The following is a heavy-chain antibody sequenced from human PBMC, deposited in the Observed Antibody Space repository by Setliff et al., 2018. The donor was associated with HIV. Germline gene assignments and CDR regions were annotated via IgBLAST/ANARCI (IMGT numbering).Heavy chain of an antibody. V-gene: IGHV4-39*07. CDR3: ADPPAGL. CDR2: IHHTGDT. J-gene: IGHJ4*02. D-gene: IGHD3-10*01. CDR1: GGSISGSSYY. Sequence: PSETLSLTCIVSGGSISGSSYYWGWIRQSPGKGLEWIGDIHHTGDTNYNPSLQSRVTLSIDNFNNQFSLKLTSMTAADTAIYYCADPPAGLWGQGILVTVSS.